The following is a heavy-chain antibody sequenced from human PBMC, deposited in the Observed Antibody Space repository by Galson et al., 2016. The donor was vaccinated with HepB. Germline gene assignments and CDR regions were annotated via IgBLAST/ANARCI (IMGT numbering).Heavy chain of an antibody. V-gene: IGHV3-23*01. Sequence: SLRLSCAASGFTFSSYIMSWVRQAPGQRLEWVAAISGSGYDTYYTDPAKGRFTISKDKSKNTVYLHMNNLRAEDTAVYYCAKGTNWEYVSEVDYWGQGTLVTVSS. CDR2: ISGSGYDT. D-gene: IGHD7-27*01. CDR3: AKGTNWEYVSEVDY. CDR1: GFTFSSYI. J-gene: IGHJ4*02.